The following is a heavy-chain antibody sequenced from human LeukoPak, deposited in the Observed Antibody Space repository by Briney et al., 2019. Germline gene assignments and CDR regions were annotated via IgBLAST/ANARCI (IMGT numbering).Heavy chain of an antibody. CDR2: IWYDGSNK. Sequence: GGSLRLSCAASGFTFSNYGMHWVRQAPGKGLEWVAVIWYDGSNKYYGDSVKGRFTISRDNSKNTLYLQMNSLRAEDTAVYYCASSYGSGSYFAYWGQGTLVTVSS. D-gene: IGHD3-10*01. V-gene: IGHV3-33*01. CDR3: ASSYGSGSYFAY. CDR1: GFTFSNYG. J-gene: IGHJ4*02.